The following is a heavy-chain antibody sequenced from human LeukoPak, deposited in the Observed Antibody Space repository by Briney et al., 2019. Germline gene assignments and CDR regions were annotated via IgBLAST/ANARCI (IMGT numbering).Heavy chain of an antibody. CDR1: GYSITSGYY. CDR3: ARQLGYCSGTNCPNDAFDV. Sequence: SETLSLTRAVSGYSITSGYYWGWIRQPPGKGLEWIGSIYHSGTTYYNPSLKSRVTISVDTSKNQFSLRLSSVTAADTAVYFCARQLGYCSGTNCPNDAFDVWGQGTMVTVSS. V-gene: IGHV4-38-2*01. D-gene: IGHD2-2*01. CDR2: IYHSGTT. J-gene: IGHJ3*01.